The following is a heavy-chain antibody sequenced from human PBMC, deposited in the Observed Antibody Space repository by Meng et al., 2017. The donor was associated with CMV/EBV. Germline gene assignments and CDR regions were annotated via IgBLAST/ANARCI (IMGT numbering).Heavy chain of an antibody. J-gene: IGHJ4*02. D-gene: IGHD1-26*01. Sequence: GGSLRLSCAASGFTFSSYAMHWVRQAPGKGLEWVAVISYDGSNKYYADSVKGRFTISRDNSKNTLYLQMNSLRAKDTAVYYCARTGSYWLVWNYFDYWGQGTLVTVSS. CDR3: ARTGSYWLVWNYFDY. V-gene: IGHV3-30*04. CDR1: GFTFSSYA. CDR2: ISYDGSNK.